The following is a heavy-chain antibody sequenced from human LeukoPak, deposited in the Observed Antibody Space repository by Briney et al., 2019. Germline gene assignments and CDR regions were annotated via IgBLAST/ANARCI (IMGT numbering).Heavy chain of an antibody. D-gene: IGHD6-13*01. CDR1: GGSFSGYY. CDR3: ARGSGGSSWYGGFDY. CDR2: INHSGST. V-gene: IGHV4-34*01. J-gene: IGHJ4*02. Sequence: SETLSLTCAVYGGSFSGYYWSWIRQPPGKGLEWIGEINHSGSTNYNPSLKSRVTISVDTSKNQFSLKLSSVTAADTAVYYCARGSGGSSWYGGFDYWGQGTLVTVSS.